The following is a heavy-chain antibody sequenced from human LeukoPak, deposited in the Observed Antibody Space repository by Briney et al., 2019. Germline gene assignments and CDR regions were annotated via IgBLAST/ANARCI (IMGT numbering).Heavy chain of an antibody. Sequence: GASVKVSCKASGYTFTGYYMHWVRQAPGQGLEWMGWINPNSGGTNYAQKFQGRVTMTRDTSISTAYMELSRLRSDDTAVYYCARGRIGHYDSSGYYYLPLHNWFDPWGQGTLVTVSS. D-gene: IGHD3-22*01. V-gene: IGHV1-2*02. CDR2: INPNSGGT. CDR1: GYTFTGYY. CDR3: ARGRIGHYDSSGYYYLPLHNWFDP. J-gene: IGHJ5*02.